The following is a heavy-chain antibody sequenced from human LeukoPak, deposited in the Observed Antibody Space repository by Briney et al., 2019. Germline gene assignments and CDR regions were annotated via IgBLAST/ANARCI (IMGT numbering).Heavy chain of an antibody. V-gene: IGHV1-69*06. CDR3: ARDLWYSSSSRWFDP. D-gene: IGHD6-6*01. CDR2: IIPIFGTA. J-gene: IGHJ5*02. CDR1: GGTFSSYA. Sequence: SVKLSCKASGGTFSSYAISWVRQAPGQGLEWMGGIIPIFGTANYAQKFQGRVTITADKSTSTAYMELSSLRSEDTAVYYCARDLWYSSSSRWFDPWGQGTLVTVSS.